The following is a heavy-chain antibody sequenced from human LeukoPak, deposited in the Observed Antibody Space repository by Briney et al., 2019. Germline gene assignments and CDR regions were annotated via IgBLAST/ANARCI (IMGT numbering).Heavy chain of an antibody. J-gene: IGHJ1*01. CDR1: GFTFSSYG. V-gene: IGHV3-30*03. CDR2: ISYDGSNK. CDR3: ARDDYDSSGYYIQH. Sequence: GGSLRLSCAASGFTFSSYGMHWVRQAPGKGLEWVAVISYDGSNKYYADSVKGRFTISRDTFQNTLYLQMNSLRAEDTAVYYCARDDYDSSGYYIQHWGQGTLVTVSS. D-gene: IGHD3-22*01.